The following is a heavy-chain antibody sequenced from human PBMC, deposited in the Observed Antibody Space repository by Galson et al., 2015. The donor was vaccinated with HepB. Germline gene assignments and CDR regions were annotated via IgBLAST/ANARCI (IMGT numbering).Heavy chain of an antibody. J-gene: IGHJ6*02. D-gene: IGHD2-15*01. CDR3: ARELVGDIVVVPLDGMDV. V-gene: IGHV1-3*01. Sequence: SVKVSCKASGYTFTSYAMHWVRQAPGQRLEWMGWINAGNGNTKYSQKFQGRVTITRDTSASTAYMELSSLRSEDTAVYYCARELVGDIVVVPLDGMDVWGQGTTVTVSS. CDR1: GYTFTSYA. CDR2: INAGNGNT.